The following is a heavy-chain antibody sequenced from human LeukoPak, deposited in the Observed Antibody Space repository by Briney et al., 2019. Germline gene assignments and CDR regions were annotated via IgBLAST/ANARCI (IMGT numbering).Heavy chain of an antibody. J-gene: IGHJ5*02. V-gene: IGHV5-51*01. Sequence: GESLKISCKISGYKLNNNWIGWVRQVHGKGLEWMGLIYPGYSDAKYSPSFQGQVTLSVDASISTAYLQLSGLRASDTAIYYCVRFALTSSLDHWGQGTLVTVSS. CDR1: GYKLNNNW. D-gene: IGHD6-13*01. CDR3: VRFALTSSLDH. CDR2: IYPGYSDA.